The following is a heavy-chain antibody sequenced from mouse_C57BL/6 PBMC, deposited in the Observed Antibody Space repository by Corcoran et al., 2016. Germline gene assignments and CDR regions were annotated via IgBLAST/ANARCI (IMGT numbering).Heavy chain of an antibody. D-gene: IGHD4-1*01. V-gene: IGHV9-3*01. CDR3: ARGTTGTKYFDV. J-gene: IGHJ1*03. CDR2: INTYSGVP. CDR1: GYTFTTYG. Sequence: QIQLVQSGPELKKPGETVKISCKASGYTFTTYGMSWVKQAPGKGLKWMGWINTYSGVPTYADDFKGRFAFSLETSASTVYLQINNLKNEDTATYFCARGTTGTKYFDVWGTGTTVTVSS.